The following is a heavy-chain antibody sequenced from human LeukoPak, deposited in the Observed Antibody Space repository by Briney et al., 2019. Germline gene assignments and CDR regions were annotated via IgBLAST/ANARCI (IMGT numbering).Heavy chain of an antibody. Sequence: SETLSLTCNVSGGSISSGGYYWSWIRQHPGKGLEWIGYIYYSGSTYYNPSLKSRVTISVDTSKNQFSLKLSSVTAADMAVYYCARGRYDFWSGYYGYWFDPWGQGTLVTVSS. V-gene: IGHV4-31*03. J-gene: IGHJ5*02. CDR3: ARGRYDFWSGYYGYWFDP. D-gene: IGHD3-3*01. CDR2: IYYSGST. CDR1: GGSISSGGYY.